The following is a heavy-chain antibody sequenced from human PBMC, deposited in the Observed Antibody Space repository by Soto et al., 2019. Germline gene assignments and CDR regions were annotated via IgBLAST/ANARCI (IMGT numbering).Heavy chain of an antibody. V-gene: IGHV4-34*01. CDR2: INHSGST. J-gene: IGHJ3*02. CDR1: GGSFSGYY. CDR3: AKDRSGHCSGGSCYQISRNDAFDI. D-gene: IGHD2-15*01. Sequence: SETLSLTCAVYGGSFSGYYWSWIRQPPGKGLEWIGEINHSGSTNYNPSLKSRVTISVDTSKNQFSLKLSSVTAEDTAVYYCAKDRSGHCSGGSCYQISRNDAFDIWGQGTMVTVSS.